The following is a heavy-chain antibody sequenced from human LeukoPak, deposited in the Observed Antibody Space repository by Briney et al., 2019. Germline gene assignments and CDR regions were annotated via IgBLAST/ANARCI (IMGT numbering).Heavy chain of an antibody. CDR2: ISGSADST. Sequence: GGSLRLSCAASRFTFSNYGMTWVRQAPGKWLKWVSSISGSADSTYHADSVKGRFTISRDNSKNTLYLQMNSLRAEDTAVYYCAKGASEWFTTPSAYFHYWGQGTLVTVSS. V-gene: IGHV3-23*01. CDR3: AKGASEWFTTPSAYFHY. D-gene: IGHD3-3*01. CDR1: RFTFSNYG. J-gene: IGHJ4*02.